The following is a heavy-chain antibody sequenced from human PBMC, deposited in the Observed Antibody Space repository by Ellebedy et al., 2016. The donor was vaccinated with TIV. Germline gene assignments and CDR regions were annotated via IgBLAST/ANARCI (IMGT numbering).Heavy chain of an antibody. V-gene: IGHV3-30*04. CDR3: ARPHNSYGYLYFLDL. CDR2: KSFAQSDE. J-gene: IGHJ4*02. D-gene: IGHD5-18*01. CDR1: GFSFSTYA. Sequence: GESLKISCAASGFSFSTYAMHWVRKIPGKGLEWVAVKSFAQSDEYYADSLKGRFTISRDNAKNTLYLHMNSLRSEDTALYYCARPHNSYGYLYFLDLWGQGTLVTVSS.